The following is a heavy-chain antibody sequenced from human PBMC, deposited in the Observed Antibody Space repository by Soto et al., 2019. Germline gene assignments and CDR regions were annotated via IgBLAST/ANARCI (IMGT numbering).Heavy chain of an antibody. V-gene: IGHV3-21*01. Sequence: GGSLRLSCAASGFTFSSYSMNWVRQAPGKGLEWVSSISSSSSYIYYADSVKGRFTISRDNAKNSLYLQMNSLRAEDTAVYYCARGGGQWLANYYYYYMDVWGKGTTVTVSS. D-gene: IGHD6-19*01. CDR2: ISSSSSYI. CDR3: ARGGGQWLANYYYYYMDV. J-gene: IGHJ6*03. CDR1: GFTFSSYS.